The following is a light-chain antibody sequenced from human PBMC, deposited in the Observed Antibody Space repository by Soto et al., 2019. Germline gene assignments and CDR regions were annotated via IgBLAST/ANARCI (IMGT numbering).Light chain of an antibody. CDR2: DVS. J-gene: IGLJ2*01. Sequence: QSALTQPRSVSGSPGQSVTISCTGTSGDVGGYNYVSWYQQHPGNAPKLMIYDVSKRPSGVPDRFSGSKSGNTASLTISGLQAEDEADYYCCSFAGTYTFVVFGGWTKLTVL. CDR1: SGDVGGYNY. CDR3: CSFAGTYTFVV. V-gene: IGLV2-11*01.